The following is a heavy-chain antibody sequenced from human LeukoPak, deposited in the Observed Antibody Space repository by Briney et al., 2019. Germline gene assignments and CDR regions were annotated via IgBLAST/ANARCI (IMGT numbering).Heavy chain of an antibody. J-gene: IGHJ3*02. CDR2: IIPIFGTA. V-gene: IGHV1-69*01. CDR1: GGTFSSYA. D-gene: IGHD2-15*01. Sequence: GASVKVSCKASGGTFSSYAISWVRQAPGQGLEWMGGIIPIFGTANYAQKFQGRVTITADESTSTAYMELSSLRSEDTAVYYCASPVCSGGSCYRDAFDIWGQGTMVTVSS. CDR3: ASPVCSGGSCYRDAFDI.